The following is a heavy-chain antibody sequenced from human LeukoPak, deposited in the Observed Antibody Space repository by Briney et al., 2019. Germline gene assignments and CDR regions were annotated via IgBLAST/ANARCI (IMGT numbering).Heavy chain of an antibody. CDR2: ISYDGRNQ. Sequence: PGGSLRLSCAASGFTFSNYAMLWVRQAPGKGLEWVAVISYDGRNQYYADAMKGRFTVSRDNSKSTLYLQMNSLRGEDTAVYNCARYGAFLDYWGRGTLVTVSS. CDR1: GFTFSNYA. J-gene: IGHJ4*02. CDR3: ARYGAFLDY. V-gene: IGHV3-30*04. D-gene: IGHD3-3*02.